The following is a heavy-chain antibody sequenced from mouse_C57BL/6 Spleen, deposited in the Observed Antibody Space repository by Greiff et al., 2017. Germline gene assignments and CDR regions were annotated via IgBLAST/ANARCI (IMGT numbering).Heavy chain of an antibody. J-gene: IGHJ2*01. Sequence: VQLQQSGAELVRPGASVKLSCTASGFNIKDYYMHWVKQRPEQGLEWIGRIDPEDGDTEYAPQFQGKATMTADTSSNTAYLQLSSLTSEDTAVYYCTTGYYYGSSYLFFDYWGQGTTLTVSS. V-gene: IGHV14-1*01. CDR2: IDPEDGDT. CDR3: TTGYYYGSSYLFFDY. CDR1: GFNIKDYY. D-gene: IGHD1-1*01.